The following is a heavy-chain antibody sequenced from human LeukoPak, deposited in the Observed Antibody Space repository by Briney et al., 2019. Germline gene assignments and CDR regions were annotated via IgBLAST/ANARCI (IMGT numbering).Heavy chain of an antibody. Sequence: ASVKVSCKASGYTFTSYDINWVRQATGQGLEWMGWMNPNSGNTGYAQKFQGRVTMTTNPSISTAYMELSSLRSEDTAVYYCARGPLYYYDSSGPFYFDYWGQGTLVTVSS. CDR2: MNPNSGNT. CDR3: ARGPLYYYDSSGPFYFDY. V-gene: IGHV1-8*01. CDR1: GYTFTSYD. D-gene: IGHD3-22*01. J-gene: IGHJ4*02.